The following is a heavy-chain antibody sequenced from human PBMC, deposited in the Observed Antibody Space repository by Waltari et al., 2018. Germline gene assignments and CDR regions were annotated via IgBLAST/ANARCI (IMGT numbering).Heavy chain of an antibody. Sequence: EVQLVESGGGLVQPGGSLRLSCAASGFTFSSYEMNWVRQAPGKGLEWVSYISSSGSTIDYPDSVKGSITVSRDNAKNSLYLQMNSRRAEDTAVYYCARAATVGFYYYYGMDVWGQGTTVTVSS. J-gene: IGHJ6*02. CDR3: ARAATVGFYYYYGMDV. CDR1: GFTFSSYE. V-gene: IGHV3-48*03. CDR2: ISSSGSTI. D-gene: IGHD4-4*01.